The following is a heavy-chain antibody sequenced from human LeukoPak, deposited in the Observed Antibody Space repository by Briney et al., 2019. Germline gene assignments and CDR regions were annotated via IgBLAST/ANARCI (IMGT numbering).Heavy chain of an antibody. D-gene: IGHD6-19*01. J-gene: IGHJ4*02. CDR2: IYHSGST. CDR1: GYSISSGYY. Sequence: NPSETLSLTCTVSGYSISSGYYWGWIRQPPGKGLEWIGSIYHSGSTYYNPSLKSRVTISVDTSKNQFSLKLSSVTAADTAVYYCARGAGWYEYWGQGNLVTVSS. V-gene: IGHV4-38-2*02. CDR3: ARGAGWYEY.